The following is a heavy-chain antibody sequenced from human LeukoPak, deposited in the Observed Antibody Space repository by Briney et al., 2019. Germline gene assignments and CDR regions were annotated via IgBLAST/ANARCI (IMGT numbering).Heavy chain of an antibody. CDR2: INTNTGNP. J-gene: IGHJ3*02. D-gene: IGHD6-13*01. CDR3: ARFLGYRRGDAFDI. Sequence: ASVKVSCKASGYTFTIYSISWVRQAPGQGLEWVGWINTNTGNPTYAQGFTGRFVFSLDTSVNTSYLQISSLKAEDTAVYYCARFLGYRRGDAFDIWGQGTMVTVSS. CDR1: GYTFTIYS. V-gene: IGHV7-4-1*02.